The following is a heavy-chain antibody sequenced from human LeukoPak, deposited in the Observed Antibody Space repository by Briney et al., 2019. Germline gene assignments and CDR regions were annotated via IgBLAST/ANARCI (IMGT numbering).Heavy chain of an antibody. V-gene: IGHV3-23*01. D-gene: IGHD1-7*01. Sequence: GGSLRLSCAASGFTFSIYAMSWVRQAPGKGLEWVSAITASGHTTYYADSVKGRFTISRDNSKNTLCLQMNSLRAEDSAVYYCAKSKVPGLELRDYLDYWGQGTLVTVSS. CDR1: GFTFSIYA. CDR2: ITASGHTT. J-gene: IGHJ4*02. CDR3: AKSKVPGLELRDYLDY.